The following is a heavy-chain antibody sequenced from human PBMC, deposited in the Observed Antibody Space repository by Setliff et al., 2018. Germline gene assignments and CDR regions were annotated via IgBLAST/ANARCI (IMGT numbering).Heavy chain of an antibody. Sequence: ASVKVSCKASGYTFSTYGLHWVRQAPGQGPEWMGMIITNTGKTSYAQKFQGRVTMTTDTSTGTSYMELRSLRSDDTAVYFCARFGGSCSSSSCYASDLWGQGTMVTVSS. CDR1: GYTFSTYG. J-gene: IGHJ3*01. D-gene: IGHD2-2*01. V-gene: IGHV1-18*01. CDR3: ARFGGSCSSSSCYASDL. CDR2: IITNTGKT.